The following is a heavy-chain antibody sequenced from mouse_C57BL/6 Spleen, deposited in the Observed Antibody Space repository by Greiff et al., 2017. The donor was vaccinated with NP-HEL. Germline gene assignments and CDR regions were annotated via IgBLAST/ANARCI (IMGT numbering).Heavy chain of an antibody. Sequence: EVKLMESGPGLVKPSQSLSLTCSVTGYSITSGYYWNWIRQLPGNKMEWMGYISYDGSNNYNPTLKNRITITRNTSKNQFFLKLTSVTTEDTATYYCAREGYYGSSYEGGVDYWGQGTTLTVSS. CDR3: AREGYYGSSYEGGVDY. V-gene: IGHV3-6*01. CDR1: GYSITSGYY. CDR2: ISYDGSN. D-gene: IGHD1-1*01. J-gene: IGHJ2*01.